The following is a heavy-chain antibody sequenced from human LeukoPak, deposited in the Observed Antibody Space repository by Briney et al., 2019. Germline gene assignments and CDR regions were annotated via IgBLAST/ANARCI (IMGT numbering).Heavy chain of an antibody. J-gene: IGHJ4*02. CDR2: IKQDGSEK. CDR1: GFTFSSYW. D-gene: IGHD2-2*01. CDR3: ARQNYCSSTSCYAFDY. V-gene: IGHV3-7*01. Sequence: GGSLRLSCAASGFTFSSYWMSWVRQAPGKGLEWVANIKQDGSEKYYVDSVKGRFTISRDNAKNSLYVQMNSLRAEDTAVYYCARQNYCSSTSCYAFDYWGQGTLVTVSS.